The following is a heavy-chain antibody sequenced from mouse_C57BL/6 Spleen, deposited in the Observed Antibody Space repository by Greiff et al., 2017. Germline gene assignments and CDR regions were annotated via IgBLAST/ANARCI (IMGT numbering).Heavy chain of an antibody. V-gene: IGHV1-4*01. D-gene: IGHD2-4*01. J-gene: IGHJ4*01. CDR1: GYTFTSYT. CDR3: ARRDYDDYAMDY. Sequence: QVQLKQSGAELARPGASVKMSCKASGYTFTSYTMPWVKQRPGQGLEWIGYINPSSGYTKYNQKFKDKATLTADKSSSTAYMQLSSLTSEDSAVYYCARRDYDDYAMDYWGQGTSVTVSS. CDR2: INPSSGYT.